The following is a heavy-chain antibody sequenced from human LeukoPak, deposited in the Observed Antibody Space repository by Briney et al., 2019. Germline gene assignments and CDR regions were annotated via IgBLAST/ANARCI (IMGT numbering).Heavy chain of an antibody. D-gene: IGHD2-15*01. J-gene: IGHJ4*02. CDR2: INEDGSQK. CDR3: ARGWGERGKCRGGTCNNPQFDY. Sequence: PGGSLRLSCAASGFRFSDFYMNWVRQAPGKGLEWVANINEDGSQKNFVDSVKGRFTITRDNAKNSLYLQMNSLRVEDTAVYCCARGWGERGKCRGGTCNNPQFDYWGRGTLVTVSS. CDR1: GFRFSDFY. V-gene: IGHV3-7*01.